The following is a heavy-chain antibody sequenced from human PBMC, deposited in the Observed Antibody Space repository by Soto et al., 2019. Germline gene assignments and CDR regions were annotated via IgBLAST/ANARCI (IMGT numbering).Heavy chain of an antibody. V-gene: IGHV5-51*01. CDR2: IYPGDSDT. CDR3: ARRERYSYGKYYYYGMDV. J-gene: IGHJ6*02. Sequence: GESLKISCKGSGYSFTSYWIGWVRQMPGKGLEWMGIIYPGDSDTRYSPSFQGQVTISADKSISTAYLQWSSLKASDTAMYYCARRERYSYGKYYYYGMDVWGQGTTVTVSS. D-gene: IGHD5-18*01. CDR1: GYSFTSYW.